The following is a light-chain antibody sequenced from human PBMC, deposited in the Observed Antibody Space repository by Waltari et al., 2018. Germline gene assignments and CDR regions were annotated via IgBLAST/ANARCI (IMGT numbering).Light chain of an antibody. V-gene: IGLV2-14*03. CDR3: TSYTSSSTL. J-gene: IGLJ2*01. CDR1: SRDVGGYNF. Sequence: SALTQPASVSGSPGQSITISCTGTSRDVGGYNFVSWYQQHPGKAPKLMIFDVSNRPSGVSNRFSGSKSGNTASLTISGLQAGDEAAYYCTSYTSSSTLFGGGTKMTVL. CDR2: DVS.